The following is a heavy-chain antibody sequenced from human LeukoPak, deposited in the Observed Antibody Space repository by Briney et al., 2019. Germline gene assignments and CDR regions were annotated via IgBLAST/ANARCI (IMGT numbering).Heavy chain of an antibody. CDR2: IRSKANSYAT. D-gene: IGHD1-26*01. CDR1: GFTFSGSA. V-gene: IGHV3-73*01. CDR3: TRHPIVGANHFDY. Sequence: GGSLRLSCAASGFTFSGSAMHWVRQASGKGLEWVGRIRSKANSYATAYAASVKGRFTISRDDSKNTAYLQMNSLKTEATAVYYCTRHPIVGANHFDYWGQGTLVTVSS. J-gene: IGHJ4*02.